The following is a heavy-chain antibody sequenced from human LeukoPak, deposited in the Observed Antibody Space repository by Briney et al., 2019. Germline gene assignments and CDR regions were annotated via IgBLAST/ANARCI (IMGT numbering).Heavy chain of an antibody. D-gene: IGHD3-9*01. CDR1: GGSISSGSYY. J-gene: IGHJ4*02. Sequence: SETLSLTCTVPGGSISSGSYYWSWIRQPAGKGLEWIGRVYTSGSTNYNPSLKSRVTISVDTSKNQFSLKLSSVTAADTAVYYCARDKTDYDILTDAGYFDYWGQGTLVTVSS. CDR2: VYTSGST. CDR3: ARDKTDYDILTDAGYFDY. V-gene: IGHV4-61*02.